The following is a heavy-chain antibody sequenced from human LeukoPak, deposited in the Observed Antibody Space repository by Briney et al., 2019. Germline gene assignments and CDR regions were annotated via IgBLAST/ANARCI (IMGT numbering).Heavy chain of an antibody. J-gene: IGHJ4*02. D-gene: IGHD3-3*01. CDR1: GFTFSSYS. Sequence: PGGSLRLTCAASGFTFSSYSTNWVRQAPGKGLEWVSSISSSSSYIYYADSVKGRFTISRDNAKNSLYLQMNSLRAEDTAVYYCARALNLEWSDYWGQGTLVTVSS. V-gene: IGHV3-21*01. CDR2: ISSSSSYI. CDR3: ARALNLEWSDY.